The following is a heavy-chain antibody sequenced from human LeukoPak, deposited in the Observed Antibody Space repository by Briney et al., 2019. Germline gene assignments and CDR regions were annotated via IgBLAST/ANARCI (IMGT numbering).Heavy chain of an antibody. Sequence: ASVKVSCKASGYTFTSYYMHWVRQAPGQGLEWMGIINPSGGSTSYAQKFQGRVTMTRDTSTSTVYMELSSLRSEDTAAYYCARDLLIVVVMDLDYYYGMDVWGQGTTVTVSS. CDR3: ARDLLIVVVMDLDYYYGMDV. V-gene: IGHV1-46*01. CDR2: INPSGGST. CDR1: GYTFTSYY. D-gene: IGHD3-22*01. J-gene: IGHJ6*02.